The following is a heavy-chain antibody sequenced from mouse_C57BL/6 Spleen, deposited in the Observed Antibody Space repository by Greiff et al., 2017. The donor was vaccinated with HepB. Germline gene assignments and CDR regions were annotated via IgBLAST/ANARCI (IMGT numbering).Heavy chain of an antibody. V-gene: IGHV5-9-1*02. J-gene: IGHJ1*03. CDR1: GFTFSSYA. CDR3: TRDGGSSYGNFDV. CDR2: ISSGGDYI. D-gene: IGHD1-1*01. Sequence: VQLKESGEGLVKPGGSLKLSCAASGFTFSSYAMSWVRQTPEKRLEWVAYISSGGDYIYYADTVKGRFTISRDNARNTLYLQMSSLKSEDTAMYYCTRDGGSSYGNFDVWGTGTTVTVSS.